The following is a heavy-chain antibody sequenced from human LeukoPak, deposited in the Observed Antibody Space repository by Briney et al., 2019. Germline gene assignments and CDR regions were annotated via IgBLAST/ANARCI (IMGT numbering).Heavy chain of an antibody. D-gene: IGHD5-24*01. Sequence: ASVKVSCKASGYTFTGYYMNWVRQAPGQGLEWLGRINPNTGGTNFAQSFQGRVTMTRDTSITTAYMELSRLRPDDTAVYYCARVGDGLNDAFDIWGQGTMVIVSS. CDR2: INPNTGGT. V-gene: IGHV1-2*06. J-gene: IGHJ3*02. CDR3: ARVGDGLNDAFDI. CDR1: GYTFTGYY.